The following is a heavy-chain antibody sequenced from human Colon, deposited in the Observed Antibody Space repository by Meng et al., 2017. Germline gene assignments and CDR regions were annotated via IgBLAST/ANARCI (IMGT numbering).Heavy chain of an antibody. J-gene: IGHJ5*01. CDR3: ARYLYGGSRYTNLFDP. D-gene: IGHD2-15*01. V-gene: IGHV4-30-4*01. CDR2: KHYSGTT. Sequence: QVQLQESGPGLVKPSQTLSLPCTVSGGSISSGDYYWSWIRQPPGKGLEWIGYKHYSGTTYYNPSLQSRVSMSVDTSKNQFSLTLSSVTAADTAVYWCARYLYGGSRYTNLFDPWGQGTLVTVSS. CDR1: GGSISSGDYY.